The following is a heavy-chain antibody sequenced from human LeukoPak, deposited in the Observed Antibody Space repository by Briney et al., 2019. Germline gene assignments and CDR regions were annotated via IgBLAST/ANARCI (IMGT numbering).Heavy chain of an antibody. CDR1: GFTVSSNY. J-gene: IGHJ4*02. CDR2: IYSGGST. CDR3: ARDHPNCSSGSCYWK. D-gene: IGHD2-15*01. Sequence: PGGSLRLSCAASGFTVSSNYMSWVRQAPGKGLEWVSVIYSGGSTYYADSVKGRFTISRDNSKDTLYLQMNSLRAEDTAVYYCARDHPNCSSGSCYWKWGQGTLVTVSS. V-gene: IGHV3-53*01.